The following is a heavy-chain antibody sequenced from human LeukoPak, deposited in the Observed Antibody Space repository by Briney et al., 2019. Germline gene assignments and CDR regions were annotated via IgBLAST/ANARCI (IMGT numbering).Heavy chain of an antibody. D-gene: IGHD3-10*01. V-gene: IGHV4-34*01. J-gene: IGHJ4*02. CDR3: AREEGPLALCGSGSYYNQREIDY. CDR2: INHSGST. CDR1: GGSFSGYY. Sequence: SETLSLTCAVYGGSFSGYYWSWIRQPPGKGLEWIGEINHSGSTNYNPSLKSRVTISVDTSKNQFSLKLSSVTAADTAVYYCAREEGPLALCGSGSYYNQREIDYWGQGTLVTVSS.